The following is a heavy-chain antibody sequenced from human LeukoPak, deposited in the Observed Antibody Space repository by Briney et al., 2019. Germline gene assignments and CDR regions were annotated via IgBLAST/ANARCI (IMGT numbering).Heavy chain of an antibody. V-gene: IGHV3-9*01. J-gene: IGHJ3*02. CDR1: GFTFDDYA. Sequence: GRSLRLSCAASGFTFDDYAMHWVRQAPGKGLEWVSGISWNSGSIGYADSVKGRFTISRDNAKNSLYLQMNSLRAEDTALYYCAKDMFPIEAAGNDAFDIWGQGTMVTVSS. CDR3: AKDMFPIEAAGNDAFDI. D-gene: IGHD6-13*01. CDR2: ISWNSGSI.